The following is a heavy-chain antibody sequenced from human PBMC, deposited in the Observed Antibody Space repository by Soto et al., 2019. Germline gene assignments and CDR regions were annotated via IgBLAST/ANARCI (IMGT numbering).Heavy chain of an antibody. D-gene: IGHD1-1*01. CDR1: GGSIRSYY. CDR2: IYYSGST. V-gene: IGHV4-59*01. Sequence: TLSLTCTVCGGSIRSYYWSWIRQPPGKGLEWIGYIYYSGSTNYNPSLKSRVTISVDTSKNQFSLKLGSVTAADTAVYYCARVRPWFDPWGQGTSVTVSS. J-gene: IGHJ5*02. CDR3: ARVRPWFDP.